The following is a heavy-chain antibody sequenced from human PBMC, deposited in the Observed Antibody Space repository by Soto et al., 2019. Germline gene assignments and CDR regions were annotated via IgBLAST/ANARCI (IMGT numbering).Heavy chain of an antibody. CDR2: ISYAGNNK. D-gene: IGHD6-13*01. V-gene: IGHV3-30-3*01. J-gene: IGHJ4*02. Sequence: QVQLVESGGGVVQPGRSLRLSCAASAFTFSSYAMHWVRQAPGKGLEWVAVISYAGNNKYYAASVKGRFTISRDNSKPTXXLQMNTLRAEDTAVYYCARDATPYSSTWYAATFDHWGQGTLVTVSS. CDR1: AFTFSSYA. CDR3: ARDATPYSSTWYAATFDH.